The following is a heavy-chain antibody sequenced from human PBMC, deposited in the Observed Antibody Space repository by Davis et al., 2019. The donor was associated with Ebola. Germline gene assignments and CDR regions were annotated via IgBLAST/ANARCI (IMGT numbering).Heavy chain of an antibody. D-gene: IGHD6-6*01. V-gene: IGHV3-7*01. CDR2: IKQDGSEK. CDR3: ARRSHY. Sequence: GESLKISCADSGITFSRHWMTWVRQAPGKGLEWVANIKQDGSEKYYVDSVKGRFTISRDNAKNSLYLQMNSLRAEDTAVYYCARRSHYWGQGTLVTVSS. J-gene: IGHJ4*02. CDR1: GITFSRHW.